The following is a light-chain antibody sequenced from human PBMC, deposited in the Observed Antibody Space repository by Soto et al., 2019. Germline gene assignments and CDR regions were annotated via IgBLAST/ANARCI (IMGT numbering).Light chain of an antibody. J-gene: IGKJ1*01. V-gene: IGKV1-5*01. CDR1: QSISSW. CDR2: DAS. CDR3: QQHNNSSWT. Sequence: DIQMTQSPSTLSGSVGDRVTITCRASQSISSWLAWYQQKPGKAPKLLIYDASSLATGVPSRFSGRGSGTEFSLPISSLQHEDFAAYYCQQHNNSSWTFGQGTKVDIK.